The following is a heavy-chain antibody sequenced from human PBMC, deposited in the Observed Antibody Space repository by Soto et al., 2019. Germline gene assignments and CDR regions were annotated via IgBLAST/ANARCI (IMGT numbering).Heavy chain of an antibody. CDR2: INAGNGNT. CDR1: GYTFTRYY. D-gene: IGHD6-19*01. CDR3: ARASRLERPFDY. J-gene: IGHJ4*02. V-gene: IGHV1-3*01. Sequence: AAVKGSCKASGYTFTRYYMHWVRQAPGQRLEWMGWINAGNGNTKYSQKFQGRVTITRDTSASTAYMELSSLRSEDTAVYYCARASRLERPFDYWGQGTLVTSPQ.